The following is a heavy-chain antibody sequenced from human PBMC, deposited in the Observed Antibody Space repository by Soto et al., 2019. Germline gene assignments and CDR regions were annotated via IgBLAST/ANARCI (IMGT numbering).Heavy chain of an antibody. Sequence: SETLCLTCAVSGGSISSFLYSWSWIRQPPGKGLEWIGYIYHSGSTYYNPSLKSRVTISVDRSKNQFSLKLSSVTAADTAVYYCARSPYGSGTTYYFDYWGQGTLVTVSS. CDR2: IYHSGST. CDR1: GGSISSFLYS. V-gene: IGHV4-30-2*01. D-gene: IGHD3-10*01. J-gene: IGHJ4*02. CDR3: ARSPYGSGTTYYFDY.